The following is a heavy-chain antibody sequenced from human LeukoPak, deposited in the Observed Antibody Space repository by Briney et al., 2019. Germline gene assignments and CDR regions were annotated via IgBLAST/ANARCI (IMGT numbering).Heavy chain of an antibody. CDR3: ARDQSSSWSLDYYGMDV. CDR2: ISYDGSNK. V-gene: IGHV3-30-3*01. Sequence: GRSLRLSCAASGFTFSSYAMHWVRQAPGKGLEWVAVISYDGSNKYYADSVKGRFTISRDNSKSTLYLQMNSLRAEDTAVYYCARDQSSSWSLDYYGMDVWGQGTTVTVSS. CDR1: GFTFSSYA. D-gene: IGHD6-13*01. J-gene: IGHJ6*02.